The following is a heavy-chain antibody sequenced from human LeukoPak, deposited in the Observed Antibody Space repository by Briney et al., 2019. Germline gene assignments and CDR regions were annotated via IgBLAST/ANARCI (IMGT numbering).Heavy chain of an antibody. CDR3: ARGGKDKYCSSMTCPFFDY. D-gene: IGHD2-2*01. V-gene: IGHV3-7*01. J-gene: IGHJ4*02. Sequence: GGSLRLSCAASGFTFNNYAMSWVRQAPGKGLEWVANINQDGTEKYYVDSVKGRFTISRDNAKNSLYLQMNSLRAEDTAVYYCARGGKDKYCSSMTCPFFDYWGQGTLVTVSS. CDR2: INQDGTEK. CDR1: GFTFNNYA.